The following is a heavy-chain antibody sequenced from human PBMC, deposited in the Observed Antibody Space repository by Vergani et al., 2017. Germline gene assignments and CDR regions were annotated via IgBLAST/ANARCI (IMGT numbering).Heavy chain of an antibody. V-gene: IGHV5-51*01. CDR3: ARPGGTICGVSIPY. D-gene: IGHD3-3*01. J-gene: IGHJ4*02. Sequence: EVRLVQSRAEVTKPGESLKISCKGSGYSFTNYWIGWVRQMPGKGLEWMGIIYPGDSDTRYSPSFQGQVTISADKSISTTYLQWSSLKSSDTAMYYCARPGGTICGVSIPYWGQGTLLTVSS. CDR1: GYSFTNYW. CDR2: IYPGDSDT.